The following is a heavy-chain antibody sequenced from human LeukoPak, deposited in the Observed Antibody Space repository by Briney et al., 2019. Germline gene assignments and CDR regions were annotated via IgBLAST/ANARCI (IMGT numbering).Heavy chain of an antibody. V-gene: IGHV1-69*05. CDR1: GGTFSSYA. D-gene: IGHD5-24*01. Sequence: SVKVSCKASGGTFSSYAISWVRQAPGQGLEWMGRIIPIFGTANYAQKFQGRVTITTDESTSTAYMELSSLRSEDTAVYYCARDVEDGYKDAFDIWGQGTMVTVSS. CDR2: IIPIFGTA. J-gene: IGHJ3*02. CDR3: ARDVEDGYKDAFDI.